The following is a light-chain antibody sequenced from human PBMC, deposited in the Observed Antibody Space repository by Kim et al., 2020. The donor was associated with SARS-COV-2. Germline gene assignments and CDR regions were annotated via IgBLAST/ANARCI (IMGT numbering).Light chain of an antibody. CDR3: QQTYNSPLT. V-gene: IGKV1-39*01. CDR1: QGITTY. Sequence: ASIGDRVTITCRASQGITTYLNWYQQKPGKAPNLLIYDATTLQSGVPSRFSGSGSGTDFTLTIRGLQPEDFATYYCQQTYNSPLTFGQGTKVDIK. CDR2: DAT. J-gene: IGKJ1*01.